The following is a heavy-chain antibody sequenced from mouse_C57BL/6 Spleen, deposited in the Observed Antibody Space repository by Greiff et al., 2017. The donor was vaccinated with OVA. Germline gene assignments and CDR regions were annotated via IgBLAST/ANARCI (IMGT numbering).Heavy chain of an antibody. CDR1: GYTFTDYY. Sequence: EVQLQQSGPELVKPGASVKISCKASGYTFTDYYMNWVKQSHGKSLEWIGDINPNNGGTSYNQKFKGKATLTVDKSSSTAYMELRSLTSEDSAVYYCARNYGSSQYFDVWGTGTTVTVSS. V-gene: IGHV1-26*01. CDR3: ARNYGSSQYFDV. CDR2: INPNNGGT. D-gene: IGHD1-1*01. J-gene: IGHJ1*03.